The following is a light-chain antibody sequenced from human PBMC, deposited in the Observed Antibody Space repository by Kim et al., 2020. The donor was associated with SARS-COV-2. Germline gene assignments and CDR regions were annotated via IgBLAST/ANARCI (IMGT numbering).Light chain of an antibody. CDR3: TSRDSSGNQWV. CDR1: RLRDYY. Sequence: ASGQPVSITGQGDRLRDYYASWYQQKSRQAPVLVIYGKNNRPSGTPDRFSVSSSGNTASLTLTGAQAEDEADYYCTSRDSSGNQWVFGGGTQLTVL. CDR2: GKN. V-gene: IGLV3-19*01. J-gene: IGLJ3*02.